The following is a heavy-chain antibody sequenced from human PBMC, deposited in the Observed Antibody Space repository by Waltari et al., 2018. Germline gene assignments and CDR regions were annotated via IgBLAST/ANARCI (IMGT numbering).Heavy chain of an antibody. Sequence: EVQLLESGGGLVQPGGSLRLSCAASGFTFSSYAMSWVRQAPGKGLEWVSAISGSGGSTYYADSVKGRFTISRDNSKNTLYLQMNSLRAEDTAVYYCAKLYYDILTGYYTGGGWYFDLWGRGTLVTVSS. CDR2: ISGSGGST. J-gene: IGHJ2*01. V-gene: IGHV3-23*01. D-gene: IGHD3-9*01. CDR3: AKLYYDILTGYYTGGGWYFDL. CDR1: GFTFSSYA.